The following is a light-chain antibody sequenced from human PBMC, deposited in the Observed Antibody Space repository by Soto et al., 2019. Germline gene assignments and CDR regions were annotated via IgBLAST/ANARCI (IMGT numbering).Light chain of an antibody. J-gene: IGLJ2*01. CDR2: EVN. V-gene: IGLV2-8*01. Sequence: QSALTQPPSASGSPGQSVTISCTGTSSDVGGYNYVSWYQQHPGKAPKLMIYEVNKRPSGVPDRFSGSKSGNTASLTVSGLQAEDEADYYCSSYAGSNNLVVFGGGTQLTVL. CDR3: SSYAGSNNLVV. CDR1: SSDVGGYNY.